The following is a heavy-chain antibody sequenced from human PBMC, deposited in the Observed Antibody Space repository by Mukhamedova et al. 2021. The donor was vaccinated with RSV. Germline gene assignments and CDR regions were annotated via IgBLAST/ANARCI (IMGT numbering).Heavy chain of an antibody. CDR2: IYTSGSI. Sequence: SWIRQPAGKGLEWIGRIYTSGSIKYNPSLESRVSMSADTSKNQFSLKLSSVTAADTAVYYCARDRRDGDHDVAYYFDYWGQGTL. CDR3: ARDRRDGDHDVAYYFDY. D-gene: IGHD5-24*01. J-gene: IGHJ4*02. V-gene: IGHV4-4*07.